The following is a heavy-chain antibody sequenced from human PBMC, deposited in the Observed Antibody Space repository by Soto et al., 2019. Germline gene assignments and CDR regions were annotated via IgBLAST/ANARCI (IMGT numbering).Heavy chain of an antibody. J-gene: IGHJ4*02. CDR2: IWYDGSNK. CDR3: ARAYDSSGYPRYYFDY. Sequence: QVQLVESGGGVVQPGRSLRLSCAASGFTFSSYGMHWVRQAPGKGLEWVAVIWYDGSNKYYADSVKGRFTISRDNSKNKLYLQMNSLRAEDTAVYYCARAYDSSGYPRYYFDYWGQGTLVTVSS. V-gene: IGHV3-33*01. CDR1: GFTFSSYG. D-gene: IGHD3-22*01.